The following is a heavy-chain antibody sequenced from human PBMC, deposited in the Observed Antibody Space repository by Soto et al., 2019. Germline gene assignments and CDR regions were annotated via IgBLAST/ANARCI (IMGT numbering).Heavy chain of an antibody. CDR2: IYHSGST. Sequence: SETLSLTCAVSGGSISSGGYSWGWIRQPPGKGLEWIGYIYHSGSTYYNPSLKSRVTISVDRSKNQFSLKLSSVTAADTAVYYCARGGSSLERRLFYYYYGMDVWGQGTTVTVSS. V-gene: IGHV4-30-2*01. CDR3: ARGGSSLERRLFYYYYGMDV. J-gene: IGHJ6*02. D-gene: IGHD1-1*01. CDR1: GGSISSGGYS.